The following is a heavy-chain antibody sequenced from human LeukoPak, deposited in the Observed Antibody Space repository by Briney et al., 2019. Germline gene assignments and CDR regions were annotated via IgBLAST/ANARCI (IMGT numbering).Heavy chain of an antibody. D-gene: IGHD3-10*01. CDR2: IKSKTDGGTI. V-gene: IGHV3-15*05. J-gene: IGHJ4*02. CDR3: TTVTLRPVGL. Sequence: PGGSLRLSCAASGFTFSSYWMSWVRQAPGKGLEWVGRIKSKTDGGTIDYAAPVKGRFTISRDDSKNTLFLQVNSLKIEDTAVYYCTTVTLRPVGLWGQGTLVTVSS. CDR1: GFTFSSYW.